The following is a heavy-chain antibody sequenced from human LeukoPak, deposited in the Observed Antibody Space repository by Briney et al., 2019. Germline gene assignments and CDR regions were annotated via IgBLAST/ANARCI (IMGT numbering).Heavy chain of an antibody. V-gene: IGHV1-2*02. D-gene: IGHD3-22*01. CDR1: GYTFTGYY. CDR2: INPNSGGT. Sequence: GASVKVSCKASGYTFTGYYMHWVRQAPGQGLEWMGWINPNSGGTNYAQKFQGRVTMTRDTSISTAYMELSRLRSDDTAVYYCARFAAADYYDSSGPRGFDPWGQGTLVTVSS. J-gene: IGHJ5*02. CDR3: ARFAAADYYDSSGPRGFDP.